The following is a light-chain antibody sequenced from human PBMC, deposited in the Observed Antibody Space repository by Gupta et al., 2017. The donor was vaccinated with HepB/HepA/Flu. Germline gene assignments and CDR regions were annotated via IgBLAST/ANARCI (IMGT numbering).Light chain of an antibody. J-gene: IGLJ3*02. CDR1: SSDVGSYNL. V-gene: IGLV2-23*02. CDR2: EVS. CDR3: YSYAGSSTWV. Sequence: SALTEPASAFGSPGQSVANACTCTSSDVGSYNLVSWYQQHQGKAPKLKIYEVSKRPSGVSKRFSVSKSGNTASLTISGPPADDEEDYYCYSYAGSSTWVFGGGTKLTVL.